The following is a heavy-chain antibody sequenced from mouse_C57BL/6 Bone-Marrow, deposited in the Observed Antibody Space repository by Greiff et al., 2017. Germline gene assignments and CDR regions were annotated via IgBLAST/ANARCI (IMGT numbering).Heavy chain of an antibody. CDR1: GFTFSSYG. CDR2: ISSGGSYT. CDR3: ASPYYGSSYLYAMDY. D-gene: IGHD1-1*01. Sequence: EVHLVESGGDLVKPGGSLKLSCAASGFTFSSYGMSWVRQTPDKRLEWVATISSGGSYTYYPDSVKGRFTLARDNAKNTRYLQMSSLKSEDTAMYYCASPYYGSSYLYAMDYWGQGTSVTVSS. J-gene: IGHJ4*01. V-gene: IGHV5-6*01.